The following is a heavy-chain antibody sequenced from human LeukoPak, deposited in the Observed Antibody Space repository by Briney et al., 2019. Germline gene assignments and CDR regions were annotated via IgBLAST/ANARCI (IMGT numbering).Heavy chain of an antibody. CDR1: AYTFTVCD. Sequence: ASAKVSCKASAYTFTVCDLHWVRQAPGQGLEWMGWINPNTGDTNSAQKFQGRVTMTSDTSISTAYMKLSRLRSDDTAVYYCARDYGDYSDYWGQGTLVTVSS. V-gene: IGHV1-2*02. CDR3: ARDYGDYSDY. CDR2: INPNTGDT. J-gene: IGHJ4*02. D-gene: IGHD4-17*01.